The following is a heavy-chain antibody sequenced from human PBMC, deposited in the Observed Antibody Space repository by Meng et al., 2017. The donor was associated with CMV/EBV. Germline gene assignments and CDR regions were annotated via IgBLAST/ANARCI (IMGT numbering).Heavy chain of an antibody. CDR3: ARGPRMATIDYFDY. V-gene: IGHV4-34*01. J-gene: IGHJ4*02. D-gene: IGHD5-24*01. CDR2: INHSGST. Sequence: SETLSLTCAVYGGSFSGYYWSWIRQPPGKGLEWIGEINHSGSTNYNPSPKSRVTISVDTSKNQFSLKLSSVTAADTAVYYCARGPRMATIDYFDYWGQGTLVTVSS. CDR1: GGSFSGYY.